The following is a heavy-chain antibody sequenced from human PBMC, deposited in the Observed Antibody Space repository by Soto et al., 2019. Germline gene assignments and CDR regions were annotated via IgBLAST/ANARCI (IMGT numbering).Heavy chain of an antibody. D-gene: IGHD3-22*01. CDR1: GFTFSSYG. CDR3: ARNRVTYYYDSSNGMDV. CDR2: IWYDGSNK. V-gene: IGHV3-33*01. Sequence: GSLLLSCAASGFTFSSYGMHWVRQAPGKGLEWVAVIWYDGSNKYYADSVKGRFTISRDNSKNTLYLQMNSLRAEDTAVYYCARNRVTYYYDSSNGMDVWGQGTKVTVSS. J-gene: IGHJ6*02.